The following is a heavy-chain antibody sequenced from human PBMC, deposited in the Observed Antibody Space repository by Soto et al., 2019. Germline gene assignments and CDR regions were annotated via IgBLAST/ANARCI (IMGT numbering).Heavy chain of an antibody. D-gene: IGHD2-15*01. CDR2: IYYSGST. CDR3: ARDLGGYCSGGSCYSGGAFDI. CDR1: GGSISSGGYY. V-gene: IGHV4-31*03. J-gene: IGHJ3*02. Sequence: SETLSLTCTVSGGSISSGGYYWRWIRQHPGKGLEWIGYIYYSGSTYYNPSLKSRVTISVDTSKNQFSLKLSSVTAADTVVYYCARDLGGYCSGGSCYSGGAFDIWGQGTMVTVSS.